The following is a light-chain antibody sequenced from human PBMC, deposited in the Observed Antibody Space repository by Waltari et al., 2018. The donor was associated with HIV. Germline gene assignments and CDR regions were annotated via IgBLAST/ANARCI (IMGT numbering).Light chain of an antibody. CDR3: GTWDTSLSAVL. CDR2: ENN. CDR1: SSNIVNNY. Sequence: QSVLTQPPSVSAAPGQKVTISCSGSSSNIVNNYVSWYQQLPGTTHKLLIYENNKRPSGIPDRFSGSKSGTSATLGVTGLQTGDEADYYCGTWDTSLSAVLFGGGTKLTVL. V-gene: IGLV1-51*02. J-gene: IGLJ2*01.